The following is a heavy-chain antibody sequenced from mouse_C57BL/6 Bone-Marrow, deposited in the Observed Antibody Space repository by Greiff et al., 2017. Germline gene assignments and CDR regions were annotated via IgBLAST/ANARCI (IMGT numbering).Heavy chain of an antibody. CDR1: GYTFTDYY. V-gene: IGHV1-26*01. Sequence: VQLQQSGPELVKPGASVKISCKASGYTFTDYYMNWVKQSHGKSLEWIGDINPNNGGTSYNQKFKGKATLTVDKSSSTAYMELRSLTSEDSAVYYCARDAVVPYFDYWGQGTTLTVSS. CDR2: INPNNGGT. CDR3: ARDAVVPYFDY. J-gene: IGHJ2*01. D-gene: IGHD1-1*01.